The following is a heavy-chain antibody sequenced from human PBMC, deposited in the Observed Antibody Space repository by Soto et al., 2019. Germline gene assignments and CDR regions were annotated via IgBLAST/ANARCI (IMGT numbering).Heavy chain of an antibody. Sequence: EVQLLESGGDLVQPGGSLRLSWAASGFTFSSYAMNWFRQAPGKGLEWVSTISWSGDDTYYLDSVKGRFTISRDNSKNTLYLQMNSLRAEDSAVYYCARDPSTGSADYWGQGTLVIVSS. CDR3: ARDPSTGSADY. V-gene: IGHV3-23*01. D-gene: IGHD3-9*01. CDR1: GFTFSSYA. J-gene: IGHJ4*02. CDR2: ISWSGDDT.